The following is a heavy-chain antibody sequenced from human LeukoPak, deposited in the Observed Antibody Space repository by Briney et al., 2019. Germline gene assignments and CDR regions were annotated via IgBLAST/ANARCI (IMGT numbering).Heavy chain of an antibody. CDR1: GYSFTSFW. V-gene: IGHV5-51*01. CDR3: ARGGALAAHEPNFDY. J-gene: IGHJ4*02. D-gene: IGHD6-19*01. Sequence: KIGESLKISCKTSGYSFTSFWIGWVRQMPGKGLEWMGIIYPGNSDTRYSPSFQGQVTISADKSVTTAYLQWSSLKASDTAMYYCARGGALAAHEPNFDYWGQGTLVTVSS. CDR2: IYPGNSDT.